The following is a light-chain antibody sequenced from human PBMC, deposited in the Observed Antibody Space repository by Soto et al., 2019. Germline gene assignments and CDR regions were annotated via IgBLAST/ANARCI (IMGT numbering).Light chain of an antibody. Sequence: DIQMTQSPSTLSASVGDRVTITCRASQSLSSWLAWYQQKPGKAPKLLIYKASSLQSGVPSRFSGTGSGTEFTLTITSLQPDDFATYYCQQYNGSPRTFGQGTKVDSK. J-gene: IGKJ1*01. CDR1: QSLSSW. CDR3: QQYNGSPRT. CDR2: KAS. V-gene: IGKV1-5*03.